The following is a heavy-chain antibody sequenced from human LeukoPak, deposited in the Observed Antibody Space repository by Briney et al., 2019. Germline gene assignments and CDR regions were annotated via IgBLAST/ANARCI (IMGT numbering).Heavy chain of an antibody. CDR1: GFTVSSDY. CDR3: AREGQEYYDILTGAFDY. CDR2: IYSGGST. J-gene: IGHJ4*02. V-gene: IGHV3-53*01. D-gene: IGHD3-9*01. Sequence: GGSLRLSCAASGFTVSSDYMSWVRQAPGKGLEWVSVIYSGGSTYYADSVKARFTISRDNSKNKLYLQMNSLRGEDTAVYYCAREGQEYYDILTGAFDYWGQGTLVTVSS.